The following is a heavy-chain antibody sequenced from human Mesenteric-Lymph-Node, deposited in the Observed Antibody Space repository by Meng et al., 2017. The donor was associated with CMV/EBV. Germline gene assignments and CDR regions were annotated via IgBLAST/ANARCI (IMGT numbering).Heavy chain of an antibody. CDR2: IRYDGSNK. V-gene: IGHV3-30*02. Sequence: GGSLRLSCAASGFTFSSYGMHWVRQAPGKGLEWVAFIRYDGSNKYYADSVKGRFTISRDNSKNTLYLQMNSLRAEDTAVYYCAKEHTYLTGGGAGNYYGMDVWGQGTTVTVSS. J-gene: IGHJ6*02. D-gene: IGHD7-27*01. CDR3: AKEHTYLTGGGAGNYYGMDV. CDR1: GFTFSSYG.